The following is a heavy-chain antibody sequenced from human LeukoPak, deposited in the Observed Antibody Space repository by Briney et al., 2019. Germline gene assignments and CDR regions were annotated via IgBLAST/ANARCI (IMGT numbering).Heavy chain of an antibody. CDR3: ARDMGFGDYGLDY. CDR2: IWYDGNKK. CDR1: GFTFSSCG. Sequence: GSLRLSCAASGFTFSSCGMHWVRQAPGKGLEWVAVIWYDGNKKYDADSVKGRFTISRDNSKSMLYLQMNSLRAEDTAVYYCARDMGFGDYGLDYWGQGTLVTVSS. D-gene: IGHD4-17*01. J-gene: IGHJ4*02. V-gene: IGHV3-33*01.